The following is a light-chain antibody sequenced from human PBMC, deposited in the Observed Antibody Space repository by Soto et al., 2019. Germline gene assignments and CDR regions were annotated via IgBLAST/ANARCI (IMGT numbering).Light chain of an antibody. CDR1: QSVSSY. V-gene: IGKV3-15*01. J-gene: IGKJ1*01. CDR2: GAS. Sequence: EIVMTQSPATLSVSPGERATLSCRASQSVSSYLAWYQQRPGQAPRLLIYGASTRATGIPARFSGNGSETEFTLTISSLQSEDFAVYYCQQHRTFGQGTKVEVK. CDR3: QQHRT.